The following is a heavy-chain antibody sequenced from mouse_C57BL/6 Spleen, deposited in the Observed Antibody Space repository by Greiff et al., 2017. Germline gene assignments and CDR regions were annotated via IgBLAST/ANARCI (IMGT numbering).Heavy chain of an antibody. D-gene: IGHD3-3*01. Sequence: EVQLQQSGPELVKPGASVKISCKASGYSFTDYNMNWVKQSNGKSLAWIGVIHPNYGTSSYNQKFKGKATLTVDQSSSTAYVQLNSRTSEDSAVDYCAEGDFQTVAWFAYGGQGTLVTVSA. V-gene: IGHV1-39*01. J-gene: IGHJ3*01. CDR2: IHPNYGTS. CDR3: AEGDFQTVAWFAY. CDR1: GYSFTDYN.